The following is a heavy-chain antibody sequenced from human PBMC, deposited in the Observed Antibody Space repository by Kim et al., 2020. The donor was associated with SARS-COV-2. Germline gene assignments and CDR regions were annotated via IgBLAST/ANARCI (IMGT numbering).Heavy chain of an antibody. D-gene: IGHD2-15*01. Sequence: SVKGRFTISRDNAKNSLYLQMNSLRAEDTAVYYCAREVGGVVVAAGSVDYWGQGTLVTVSS. V-gene: IGHV3-11*06. CDR3: AREVGGVVVAAGSVDY. J-gene: IGHJ4*02.